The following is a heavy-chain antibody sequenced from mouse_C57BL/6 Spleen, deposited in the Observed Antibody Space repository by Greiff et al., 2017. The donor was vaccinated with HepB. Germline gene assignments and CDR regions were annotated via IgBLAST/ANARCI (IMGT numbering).Heavy chain of an antibody. CDR1: GYTFTSYW. V-gene: IGHV1-69*01. CDR3: ARRGLRSYFDY. Sequence: VQLQQPGAELVMPGASVKLSCKASGYTFTSYWMDWVKQRPGQGLEWIGEIDPSDSYTNYNQKFKGKSTLTVDKSSSTAYMQLSSLTSEDSAVYYCARRGLRSYFDYWGQGTTLTVSS. D-gene: IGHD1-1*01. J-gene: IGHJ2*01. CDR2: IDPSDSYT.